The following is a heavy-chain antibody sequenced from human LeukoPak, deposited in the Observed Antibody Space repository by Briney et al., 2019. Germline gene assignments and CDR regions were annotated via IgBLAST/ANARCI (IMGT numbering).Heavy chain of an antibody. V-gene: IGHV3-21*01. CDR3: ARDYPYCSGGSCYSGPFDY. CDR1: GFTFISYT. J-gene: IGHJ4*02. D-gene: IGHD2-15*01. CDR2: ISSSSSYI. Sequence: PGGSLRLSCAASGFTFISYTMNWVRQAPGKGLEWVSSISSSSSYIYYADSLKGRFTISRDNAKNSLYLQMNSLRAEDTAVYYCARDYPYCSGGSCYSGPFDYWGQGALVTVSS.